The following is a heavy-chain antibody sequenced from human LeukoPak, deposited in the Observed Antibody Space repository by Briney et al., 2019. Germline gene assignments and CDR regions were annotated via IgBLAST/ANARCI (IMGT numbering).Heavy chain of an antibody. V-gene: IGHV4-39*07. CDR3: AREGTYSQVFDY. D-gene: IGHD5-18*01. CDR2: IYYSGST. Sequence: PSETLSLTCTVSAGSISSSSYYWGWIRQPPGKGLEWIGSIYYSGSTYYNPSLKSRVTISVDTSKNQFSLKLSSVTAADTAVYYCAREGTYSQVFDYWGQGTLVTVSS. CDR1: AGSISSSSYY. J-gene: IGHJ4*02.